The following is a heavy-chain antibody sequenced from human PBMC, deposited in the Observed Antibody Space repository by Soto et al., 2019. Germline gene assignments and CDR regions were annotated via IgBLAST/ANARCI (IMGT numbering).Heavy chain of an antibody. Sequence: QVQLQESGPGLVKPSGTLSLTCAVSGGSISSSNWWSWVRQPPGKGLEWIGEIYHSGSTNYNPSLKSRVTISVDKSKNQFSLKLSSVTAADTAVYYCARALKTTGSYYAYYYYGLDVWGLGTTVTVSS. V-gene: IGHV4-4*02. D-gene: IGHD1-26*01. J-gene: IGHJ6*02. CDR2: IYHSGST. CDR1: GGSISSSNW. CDR3: ARALKTTGSYYAYYYYGLDV.